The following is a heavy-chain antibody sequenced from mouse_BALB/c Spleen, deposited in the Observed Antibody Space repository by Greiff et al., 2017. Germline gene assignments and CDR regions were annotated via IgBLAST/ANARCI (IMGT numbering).Heavy chain of an antibody. CDR1: GYSITSDYA. V-gene: IGHV3-2*02. CDR2: ISYSGST. D-gene: IGHD2-14*01. Sequence: EVQLQESGPGLVKPSQSLSLTCTVTGYSITSDYAWNWIRQFPGNKLEWMGYISYSGSTSYNPSLKCRISITRDTSKNQFFLQLNSVTTEDTATYYCARCSYYYRYWYFDVWGAGTTVTVSS. CDR3: ARCSYYYRYWYFDV. J-gene: IGHJ1*01.